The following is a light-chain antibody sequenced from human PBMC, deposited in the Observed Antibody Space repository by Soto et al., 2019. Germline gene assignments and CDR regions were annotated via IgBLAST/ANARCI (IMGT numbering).Light chain of an antibody. Sequence: QSVLTQPASVSGSPGQSITISCTGTSGDIGAYNFVSWYQQHPGKAPKLMLYDVSKRPSGVPDRFSGSKSGNTASLTVSGLQAEDEADYYCSSYAGTNNLGVFGTGTKVTVL. CDR3: SSYAGTNNLGV. V-gene: IGLV2-8*01. CDR1: SGDIGAYNF. CDR2: DVS. J-gene: IGLJ1*01.